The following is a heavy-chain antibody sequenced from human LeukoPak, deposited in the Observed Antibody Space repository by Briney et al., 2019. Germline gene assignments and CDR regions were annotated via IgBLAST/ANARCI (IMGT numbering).Heavy chain of an antibody. V-gene: IGHV3-23*01. CDR3: ANNLGGWYITPRDAFDI. CDR1: GFTFSSYA. CDR2: ISGSGDST. Sequence: GGSLRLSCAASGFTFSSYAMSWVRQAPGKGLEWVSVISGSGDSTYYADSVKGRFTISRDNSKNPLYLQMSSLRAEDTAVYYCANNLGGWYITPRDAFDIWGQGTMVTVSS. D-gene: IGHD6-19*01. J-gene: IGHJ3*02.